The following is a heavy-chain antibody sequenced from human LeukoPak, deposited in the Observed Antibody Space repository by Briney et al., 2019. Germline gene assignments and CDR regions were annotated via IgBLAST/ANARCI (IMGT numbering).Heavy chain of an antibody. V-gene: IGHV3-48*04. J-gene: IGHJ6*04. Sequence: GSLRLYCAASGFTFSDYWMSWVRQAPGKGLEWVSYISSSGSTIYYADSVKGRFTISRDNAKNSLYLQMNSLRAEDTAVYYCAELGITMIGGVWGKGTTVTISS. CDR1: GFTFSDYW. CDR2: ISSSGSTI. D-gene: IGHD3-10*02. CDR3: AELGITMIGGV.